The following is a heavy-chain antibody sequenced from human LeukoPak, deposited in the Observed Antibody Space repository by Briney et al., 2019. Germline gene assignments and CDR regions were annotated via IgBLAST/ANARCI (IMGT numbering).Heavy chain of an antibody. J-gene: IGHJ4*02. D-gene: IGHD2-2*01. CDR3: AKDRLVKRDCSSTSCYNIDY. CDR1: GFTFDDYA. Sequence: GGSLRLSCAASGFTFDDYAMHWVRQASGKGLEWVSLISWDGGSTYYADSVKGRFTISRDNSKNSLYLQMNSLRAEDTALYYCAKDRLVKRDCSSTSCYNIDYWGQGTLVTVSS. CDR2: ISWDGGST. V-gene: IGHV3-43D*04.